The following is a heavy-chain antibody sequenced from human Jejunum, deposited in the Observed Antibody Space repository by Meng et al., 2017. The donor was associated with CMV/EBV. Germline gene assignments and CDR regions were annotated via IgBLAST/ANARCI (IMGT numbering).Heavy chain of an antibody. D-gene: IGHD1-26*01. CDR3: VKDINSGFYFTY. J-gene: IGHJ4*02. Sequence: SGFTYSNFWMSWVRQSPGMGLEWVANIKQDGSATYYAGSVRGRFTISRDNAKNSLYLQMNSLRVEDTAVYYCVKDINSGFYFTYWGQGTLVTVSS. V-gene: IGHV3-7*01. CDR1: GFTYSNFW. CDR2: IKQDGSAT.